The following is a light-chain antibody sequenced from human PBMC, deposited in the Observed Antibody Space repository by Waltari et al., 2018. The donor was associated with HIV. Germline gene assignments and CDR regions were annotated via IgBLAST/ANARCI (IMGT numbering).Light chain of an antibody. CDR2: EVA. J-gene: IGLJ1*01. CDR1: SSDIGTYDL. V-gene: IGLV2-23*02. Sequence: SALTQPASLSGSPGQSISLSCSGTSSDIGTYDLVSWFQQFPVTAPKLIIYEVAARPSGVSARFSGSKSGNTASLTISGLQAEDEADYYCFSHAGNGAYVFGTGTKVTVL. CDR3: FSHAGNGAYV.